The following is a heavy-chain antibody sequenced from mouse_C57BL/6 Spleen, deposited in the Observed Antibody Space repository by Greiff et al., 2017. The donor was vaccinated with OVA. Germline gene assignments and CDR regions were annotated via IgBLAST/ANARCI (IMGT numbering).Heavy chain of an antibody. Sequence: VKVVESGAELVRPGASVTLSCKASGYTFTDYEMHWVKQTPVHGLEWIGAIDPETGGTAYNQKFKGKAILTADKSSSTAYMELRSLTSEDSAVYYCTRQSNYYGSSYGYWGQGTTLTVSS. V-gene: IGHV1-15*01. CDR1: GYTFTDYE. D-gene: IGHD1-1*01. CDR3: TRQSNYYGSSYGY. J-gene: IGHJ2*01. CDR2: IDPETGGT.